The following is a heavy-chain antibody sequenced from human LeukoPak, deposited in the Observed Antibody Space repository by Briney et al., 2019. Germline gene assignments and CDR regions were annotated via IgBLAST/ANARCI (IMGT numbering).Heavy chain of an antibody. J-gene: IGHJ4*02. D-gene: IGHD4-17*01. CDR1: GGSISSYY. V-gene: IGHV4-59*08. Sequence: SETLSLTCTVSGGSISSYYWSWIQQPPGKGLEWIGYIYYSGSTNYNPSLKSRVTISVDTSKNQFSLKLSSVTAADTAVYYCARPRWDDYGDLYFDYWGQGTLVTVSS. CDR3: ARPRWDDYGDLYFDY. CDR2: IYYSGST.